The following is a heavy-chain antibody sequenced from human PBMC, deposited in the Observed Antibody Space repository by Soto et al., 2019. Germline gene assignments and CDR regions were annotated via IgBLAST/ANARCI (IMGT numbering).Heavy chain of an antibody. D-gene: IGHD1-26*01. J-gene: IGHJ5*01. V-gene: IGHV6-1*01. CDR1: GDSVSSSSVT. CDR3: VRLIGNSWLDF. Sequence: TLSLTCAISGDSVSSSSVTWNWIRQSPSRGLEWLGRAYYRSKWYNDYAESAKSRITINPDTSKNQFSLHLNSVTPEDTAVYYCVRLIGNSWLDFWGQGTLATVSS. CDR2: AYYRSKWYN.